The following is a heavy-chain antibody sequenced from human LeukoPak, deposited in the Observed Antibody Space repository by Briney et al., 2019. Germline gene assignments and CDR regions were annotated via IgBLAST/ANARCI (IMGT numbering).Heavy chain of an antibody. CDR2: IYYSGST. J-gene: IGHJ6*03. CDR3: ASTPYYDFWSGYYHYYYYYMDV. CDR1: GFSLTTSGVG. V-gene: IGHV4-30-4*08. Sequence: SGPTLVKPTQTLTLTCTFSGFSLTTSGVGVGWIRQPPGKGLEWIGYIYYSGSTYYNPSLKSRVTISVDTSKNQFSLKLSSVPAADTTVDYCASTPYYDFWSGYYHYYYYYMDVWGKGTTVTVSS. D-gene: IGHD3-3*01.